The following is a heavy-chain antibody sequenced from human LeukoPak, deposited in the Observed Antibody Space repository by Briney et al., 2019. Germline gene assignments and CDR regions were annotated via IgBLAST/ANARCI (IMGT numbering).Heavy chain of an antibody. CDR3: ARSGGYCSGGSCYWFDP. J-gene: IGHJ5*02. CDR1: GGSFSGYY. V-gene: IGHV4-34*01. Sequence: PSETLSLTCGVYGGSFSGYYWSWIRQPPGKGLEWIGEINHSGSTNYNPSLKSRVTISVDTSKNQFSLKLSSVTAEDTAVYYCARSGGYCSGGSCYWFDPWGQGTLVTVSS. CDR2: INHSGST. D-gene: IGHD2-15*01.